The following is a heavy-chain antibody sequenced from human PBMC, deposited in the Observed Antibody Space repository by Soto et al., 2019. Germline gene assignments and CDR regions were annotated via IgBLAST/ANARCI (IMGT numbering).Heavy chain of an antibody. CDR2: IYYSGST. CDR3: ARHLLLYYYDSSGYYLRDAFDI. J-gene: IGHJ3*02. V-gene: IGHV4-59*08. CDR1: GCSISSFY. D-gene: IGHD3-22*01. Sequence: PSETLCLTCTVSGCSISSFYWSWIRQPPGKGLEWIGYIYYSGSTNYNPSLKSRVTISVDTSKNQFSLKLSSVTAADTAVYYCARHLLLYYYDSSGYYLRDAFDIWGQGTMVTVSS.